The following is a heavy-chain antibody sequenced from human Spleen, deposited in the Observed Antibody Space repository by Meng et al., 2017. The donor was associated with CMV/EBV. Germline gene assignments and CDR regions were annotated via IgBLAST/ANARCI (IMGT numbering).Heavy chain of an antibody. J-gene: IGHJ4*02. CDR2: ISSDGNFI. CDR3: ARGQLSGVFDH. V-gene: IGHV3-21*01. CDR1: GFTFTRYS. D-gene: IGHD5-18*01. Sequence: GESLNISCAASGFTFTRYSMNWVRQAPGKGLEWISSISSDGNFIFYADSVKGRFTVSRDNAQESLYLQMNSLRAEDTALYYCARGQLSGVFDHWGQGALVTVSS.